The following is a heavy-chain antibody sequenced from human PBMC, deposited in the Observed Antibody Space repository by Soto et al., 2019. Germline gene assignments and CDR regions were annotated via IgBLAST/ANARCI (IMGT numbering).Heavy chain of an antibody. V-gene: IGHV4-59*01. CDR3: SRDKPGLRVGPPHCDS. Sequence: PSETLSLTCTLSGGSSSSSHWSSIQQPTDKGLQWIGCFYDSGITHTGPSRRCRCTISVGTSKNQFTLNLNSVTAADTAVYFCSRDKPGLRVGPPHCDSLGQGTRVTVAS. D-gene: IGHD1-26*01. J-gene: IGHJ5*02. CDR1: GGSSSSSH. CDR2: FYDSGIT.